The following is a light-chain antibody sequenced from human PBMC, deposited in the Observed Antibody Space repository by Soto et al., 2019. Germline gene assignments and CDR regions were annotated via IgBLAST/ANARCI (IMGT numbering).Light chain of an antibody. CDR3: QQRGNWPIT. V-gene: IGKV3-11*01. CDR2: DAS. CDR1: QRVSSY. J-gene: IGKJ5*01. Sequence: EIVLTQSPATLSLSPGERATLSCRASQRVSSYLAWYQQKPAQAPRLLIYDASTRATGIPARFSGSGSGTDFTLTISSLEPEDFAVYYCQQRGNWPITFGQGTRLEIK.